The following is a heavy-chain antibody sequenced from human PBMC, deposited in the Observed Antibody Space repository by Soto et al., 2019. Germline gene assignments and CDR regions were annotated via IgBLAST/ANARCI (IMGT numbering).Heavy chain of an antibody. D-gene: IGHD6-19*01. CDR3: ASTLSGPATFDY. Sequence: SETQPRTYDGSGGSISSSSYYSGWFRQPPGKGLEWIGSIYYSGSTYYNPSLKSRVTISVDTSKNQFSLKLSSVTAADTAVYYCASTLSGPATFDYWGQGTLVTVSP. J-gene: IGHJ4*02. V-gene: IGHV4-39*01. CDR1: GGSISSSSYY. CDR2: IYYSGST.